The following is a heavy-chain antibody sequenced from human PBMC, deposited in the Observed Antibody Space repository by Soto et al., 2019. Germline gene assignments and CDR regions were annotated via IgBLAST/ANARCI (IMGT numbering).Heavy chain of an antibody. CDR2: IYHSGST. J-gene: IGHJ3*02. D-gene: IGHD6-19*01. V-gene: IGHV4-4*02. CDR3: ARGSGVAVAGTGIDAFDI. Sequence: SETLSLTCVVSGGSISSSNWGSWVRQPPGKGLEWIGEIYHSGSTNYNPSLKRRVTISVDKSKNQFSLKLSSVTAADTAVYYCARGSGVAVAGTGIDAFDIWGQGTMVTVSS. CDR1: GGSISSSNW.